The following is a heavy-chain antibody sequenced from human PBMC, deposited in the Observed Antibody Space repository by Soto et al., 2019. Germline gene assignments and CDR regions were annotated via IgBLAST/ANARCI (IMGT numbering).Heavy chain of an antibody. V-gene: IGHV4-34*01. CDR3: ARGLILWFGELSRRGGYYYYMDV. CDR1: GGSFSGYQ. CDR2: INDSGNI. J-gene: IGHJ6*03. Sequence: QVQLQQWGAGLLKPSETLSLTCAVYGGSFSGYQWSWIRQTPGKGLEWIGEINDSGNINYNPSLMSRVNILLDTPKKQISLKLSSVTAADSAVYYCARGLILWFGELSRRGGYYYYMDVWGKGTTVTVSS. D-gene: IGHD3-10*01.